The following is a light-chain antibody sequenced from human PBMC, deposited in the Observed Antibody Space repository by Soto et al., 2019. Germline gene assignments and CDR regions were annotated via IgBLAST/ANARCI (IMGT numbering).Light chain of an antibody. J-gene: IGLJ3*02. Sequence: QSVLTQPASVSGSPGQSITISCTGTSSDVGGYKYVSWYQQYPGKAPKLIIYEVSNRPSGVSNRFSGSKSGNTASLTISELQAEDEADYYCRSFTSSSTLVFGGGTKLTVL. V-gene: IGLV2-14*01. CDR3: RSFTSSSTLV. CDR2: EVS. CDR1: SSDVGGYKY.